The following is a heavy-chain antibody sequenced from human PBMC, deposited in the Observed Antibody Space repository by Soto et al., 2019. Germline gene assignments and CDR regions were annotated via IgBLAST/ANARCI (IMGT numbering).Heavy chain of an antibody. CDR3: AKDRKVYGSGSYYFDY. CDR2: ISGSGGST. CDR1: GFTFSSYA. J-gene: IGHJ4*02. V-gene: IGHV3-23*01. Sequence: GGSLRLSCAASGFTFSSYAMSWVRQAPGKGLEWVSAISGSGGSTYYADSVKGRFTISRDNSKNTLYLQMNSLRAEDTAVYYCAKDRKVYGSGSYYFDYWGQGTLVTVSS. D-gene: IGHD3-10*01.